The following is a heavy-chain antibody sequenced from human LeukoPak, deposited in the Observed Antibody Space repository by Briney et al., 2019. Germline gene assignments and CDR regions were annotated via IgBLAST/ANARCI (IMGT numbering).Heavy chain of an antibody. Sequence: SETLSLTCTVSGGSISSYYWSWIRQPAGKGLEWIGRIYTSGSTNYNPSLKSRVTMSVDTSKNQFPLKLSSVTAADTAVYYCARDGASNYGDYWYFDLWGRGTLVTVSS. V-gene: IGHV4-4*07. CDR2: IYTSGST. CDR3: ARDGASNYGDYWYFDL. CDR1: GGSISSYY. J-gene: IGHJ2*01. D-gene: IGHD4-17*01.